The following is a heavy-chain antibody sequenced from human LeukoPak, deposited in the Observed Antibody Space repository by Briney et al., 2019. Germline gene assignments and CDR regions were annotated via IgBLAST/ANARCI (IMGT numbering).Heavy chain of an antibody. D-gene: IGHD2-2*01. CDR1: GYSISSGYY. CDR2: IYHSGST. V-gene: IGHV4-38-2*01. CDR3: ASPPPSDIVVVPAAIGEYFLH. Sequence: SETLSLTCAVSGYSISSGYYWGWIRQPPGKVLEWIGSIYHSGSTYYNPSLKSRVTISVDTSKNQFSLKLSSVTAADTAVYYCASPPPSDIVVVPAAIGEYFLHWGQGTLVTVSS. J-gene: IGHJ1*01.